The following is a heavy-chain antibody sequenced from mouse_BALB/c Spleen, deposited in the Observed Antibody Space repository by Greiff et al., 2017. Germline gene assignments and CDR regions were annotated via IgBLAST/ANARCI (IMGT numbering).Heavy chain of an antibody. Sequence: QVQLQQSGAELVRPGASVTLSCKASGYTFTDYEMHWVKQTPVHGLEWIGAIDPETGGTAYNQKFKGKATLTADKSSSTAYMELRSLTSEDSAVYYCTRLTVVARYYAMDYWGQGTSVTVSS. V-gene: IGHV1-15*01. CDR3: TRLTVVARYYAMDY. CDR2: IDPETGGT. CDR1: GYTFTDYE. J-gene: IGHJ4*01. D-gene: IGHD1-1*01.